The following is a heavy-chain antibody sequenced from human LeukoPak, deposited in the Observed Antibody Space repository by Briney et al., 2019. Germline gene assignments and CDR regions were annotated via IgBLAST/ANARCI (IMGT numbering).Heavy chain of an antibody. CDR3: LYYRGAFDI. D-gene: IGHD3-10*01. V-gene: IGHV3-74*01. J-gene: IGHJ3*02. CDR2: INFDGSSI. CDR1: GFTFSSHW. Sequence: GGSLRLSCTASGFTFSSHWMHWVRQAPGKGLVWVSRINFDGSSINYADSVKGRFTISRDNAKDTLYLQINTLRAEDTAVYYCLYYRGAFDIWGQGTMVTVSS.